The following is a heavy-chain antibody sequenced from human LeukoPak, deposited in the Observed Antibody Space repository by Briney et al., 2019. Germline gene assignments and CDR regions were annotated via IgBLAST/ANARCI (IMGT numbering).Heavy chain of an antibody. Sequence: GGSLRLSCAASGFTFSSYAMSWVRQAPGKGLEWVSAISGSGGSTYYADSVKGRFTISRDNSKNTLYLQMNSLRAEDTAVYYCAKDMTTMSAWYYYGMDVWGQGTTATVSS. V-gene: IGHV3-23*01. D-gene: IGHD5-24*01. J-gene: IGHJ6*02. CDR1: GFTFSSYA. CDR3: AKDMTTMSAWYYYGMDV. CDR2: ISGSGGST.